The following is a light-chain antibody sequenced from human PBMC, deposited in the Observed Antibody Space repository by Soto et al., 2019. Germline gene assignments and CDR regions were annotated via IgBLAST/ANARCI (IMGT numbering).Light chain of an antibody. J-gene: IGKJ5*01. CDR3: QQYGGSPPIT. Sequence: EIVLTQSPATLSLSPGERATLSCRASQSVSSYLAWYQQKPGQAPRLLIYDASNRATGIPARFSGSGSGTDVTLTICSLEPGDFAVYYCQQYGGSPPITFGQGTRLEIK. CDR1: QSVSSY. CDR2: DAS. V-gene: IGKV3-11*01.